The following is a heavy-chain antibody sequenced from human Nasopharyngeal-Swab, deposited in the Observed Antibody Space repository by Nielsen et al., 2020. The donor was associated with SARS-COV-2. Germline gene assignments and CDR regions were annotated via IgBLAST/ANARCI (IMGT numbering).Heavy chain of an antibody. V-gene: IGHV4-59*10. Sequence: SETLSLTCAVYGGSFSGYYWSWIRQPAGKGLEWIGRIYTSGSTNYNPSLKSRVTISVDTSKNQFSLKLSSVTAADAAVYYCARGRWDRYYYGMDVWGQGTTVTVSS. D-gene: IGHD1-26*01. J-gene: IGHJ6*02. CDR3: ARGRWDRYYYGMDV. CDR1: GGSFSGYY. CDR2: IYTSGST.